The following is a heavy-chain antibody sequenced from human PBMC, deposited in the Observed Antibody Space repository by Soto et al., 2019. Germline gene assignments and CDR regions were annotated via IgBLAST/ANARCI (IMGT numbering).Heavy chain of an antibody. CDR2: ISYDGSKT. J-gene: IGHJ4*02. CDR3: AKMGSGWYNLDY. Sequence: PGGSLRLSCAASGFTFSSYGLHWVRQAPGEGLEWVALISYDGSKTYYADSVKGRFTISRDNSKNTLYLQMNSLRAEDTAVYYCAKMGSGWYNLDYWGQGTLVTVSS. CDR1: GFTFSSYG. D-gene: IGHD6-19*01. V-gene: IGHV3-30*18.